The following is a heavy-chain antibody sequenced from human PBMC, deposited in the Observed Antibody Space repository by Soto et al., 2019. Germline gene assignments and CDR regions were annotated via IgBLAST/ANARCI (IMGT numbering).Heavy chain of an antibody. CDR2: ISYIGST. J-gene: IGHJ4*02. CDR3: VRDVGFDFDY. V-gene: IGHV4-30-4*01. D-gene: IGHD1-26*01. Sequence: SETLSLTCTVSGGSISSGDYYWSWIRQPPGKGLEWIGYISYIGSTYYNPSLKSRISINPDTSKNQFSLQLNSATPEDTALYYCVRDVGFDFDYWGQGTLVTVSS. CDR1: GGSISSGDYY.